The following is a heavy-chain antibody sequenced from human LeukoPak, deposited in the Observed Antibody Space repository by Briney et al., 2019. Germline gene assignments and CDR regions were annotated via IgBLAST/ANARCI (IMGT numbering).Heavy chain of an antibody. D-gene: IGHD3-22*01. Sequence: PSETLSLTCAVYGGSFSGYYWNWIRQPPGKGLEWIGEINHSGNTNYNPSLKSRVTMSVATSKNQFSLRLSSVTAADTAVYYCARDHNYDSSGYFLYYWGQGTLVTVSS. V-gene: IGHV4-34*01. CDR1: GGSFSGYY. CDR3: ARDHNYDSSGYFLYY. J-gene: IGHJ4*02. CDR2: INHSGNT.